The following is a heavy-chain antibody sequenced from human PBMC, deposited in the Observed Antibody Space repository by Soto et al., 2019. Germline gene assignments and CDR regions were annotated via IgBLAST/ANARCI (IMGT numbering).Heavy chain of an antibody. Sequence: QVQLVQSGAEVKKPGASVKVSCKASGYTFTGYYVTWARQAPGQGLEWMGWINPDNGVPNYAQKFQGRVTLSRDTSLNTAYMELSRLTSDDTAMYYCARTDFLFSTLTYSFDYWGQGALVTVSS. CDR3: ARTDFLFSTLTYSFDY. J-gene: IGHJ4*02. CDR2: INPDNGVP. D-gene: IGHD3-3*01. V-gene: IGHV1-2*02. CDR1: GYTFTGYY.